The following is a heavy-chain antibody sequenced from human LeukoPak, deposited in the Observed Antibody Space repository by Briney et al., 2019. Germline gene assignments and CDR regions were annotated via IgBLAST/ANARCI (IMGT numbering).Heavy chain of an antibody. V-gene: IGHV3-33*06. CDR3: AKDLKGYYGSGSYPH. J-gene: IGHJ4*02. D-gene: IGHD3-10*01. CDR1: GFTFSNYG. CDR2: IWYDGSNK. Sequence: GGSLRLSCAASGFTFSNYGMHWVRQAPGKGLEWVALIWYDGSNKYYADSVKGRFTISRDNSKNTLYLQMNSLRAEDTAVYYCAKDLKGYYGSGSYPHWGQGTLVTVSS.